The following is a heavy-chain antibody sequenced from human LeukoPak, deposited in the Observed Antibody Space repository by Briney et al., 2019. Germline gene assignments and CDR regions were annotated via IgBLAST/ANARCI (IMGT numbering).Heavy chain of an antibody. J-gene: IGHJ6*04. CDR3: ARRKAYGSGSRLLDV. CDR2: INHSGST. V-gene: IGHV4-34*01. D-gene: IGHD3-10*01. CDR1: GGSFSGYY. Sequence: SETLSLTCAVYGGSFSGYYWSWIRQPPGKGLEWIGEINHSGSTNYNPSPKNRVTISVDTSKNQFSLKLSSVTAPERAVYYCARRKAYGSGSRLLDVWGKGTTVTISS.